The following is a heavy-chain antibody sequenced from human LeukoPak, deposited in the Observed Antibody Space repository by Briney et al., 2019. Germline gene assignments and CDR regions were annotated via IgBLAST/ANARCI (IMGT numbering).Heavy chain of an antibody. J-gene: IGHJ5*02. CDR2: ISYTGST. D-gene: IGHD3-10*01. Sequence: TETLSLTCTVSGGSISPYFWSWMRQTPGKGLEWIGYISYTGSTNYNPALKSRVTISVDTSKNQFSLQLTSVTAADTAVYYCARDDYRGVTNFDPWGQGTLVTVSS. CDR3: ARDDYRGVTNFDP. V-gene: IGHV4-59*01. CDR1: GGSISPYF.